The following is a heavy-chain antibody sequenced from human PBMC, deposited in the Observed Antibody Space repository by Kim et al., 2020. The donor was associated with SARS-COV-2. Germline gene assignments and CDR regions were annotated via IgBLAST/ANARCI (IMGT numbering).Heavy chain of an antibody. CDR2: INTNTGNP. V-gene: IGHV7-4-1*02. Sequence: ASVKVSCKASGYTFTSYAMNWVRQAPGQGLEWMGWINTNTGNPTYAQGFTGRFVFSLDTSVSTAYLQISSLKAEDTAVYYCARDWECYYDSSGYCPWGYYYRDVWGKGTTVTVSS. J-gene: IGHJ6*03. CDR3: ARDWECYYDSSGYCPWGYYYRDV. CDR1: GYTFTSYA. D-gene: IGHD3-22*01.